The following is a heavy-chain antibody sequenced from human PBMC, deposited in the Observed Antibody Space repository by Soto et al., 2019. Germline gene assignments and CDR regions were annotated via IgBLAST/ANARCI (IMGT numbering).Heavy chain of an antibody. CDR3: AKCTLWVTAPIDH. Sequence: QVQLVESGGGVVQPGRSLRLSCAASGFTFSTYGMHWVRQAPGKGLEWVAVISFDGNNQYYADSVKGRFTISRDNFKNTLYLERNCLRAEDTAVYYCAKCTLWVTAPIDHWGQGTLLTVSS. CDR2: ISFDGNNQ. CDR1: GFTFSTYG. V-gene: IGHV3-30*18. J-gene: IGHJ4*02. D-gene: IGHD2-21*02.